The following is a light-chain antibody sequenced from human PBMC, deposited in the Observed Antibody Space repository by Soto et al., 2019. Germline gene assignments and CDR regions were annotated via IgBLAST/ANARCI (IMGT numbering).Light chain of an antibody. J-gene: IGLJ2*01. CDR3: CAYAGSVV. Sequence: QSALTQPASVSGSPGQSITISCTGTSSDVGSYNLVSWYQQNPGKAPKLMIYEGSKRPSGVSNRFSGSKSGNTASLTISGLQAEYEADYYCCAYAGSVVFGGGTKLTVL. V-gene: IGLV2-23*01. CDR1: SSDVGSYNL. CDR2: EGS.